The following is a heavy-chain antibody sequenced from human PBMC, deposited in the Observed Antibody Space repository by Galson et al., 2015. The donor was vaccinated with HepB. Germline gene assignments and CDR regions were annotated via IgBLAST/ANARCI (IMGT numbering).Heavy chain of an antibody. V-gene: IGHV1-69*13. CDR2: IIPIFGIA. Sequence: SVKDSCKASGGTFSSYAISWVRQAPGQGLEWMGGIIPIFGIANYAQKFQGRVTITADESTSTAYMELSSLRSEDTAVYYWARDRGYSYGFDYWGQGTLVTVSS. D-gene: IGHD5-18*01. CDR3: ARDRGYSYGFDY. J-gene: IGHJ4*02. CDR1: GGTFSSYA.